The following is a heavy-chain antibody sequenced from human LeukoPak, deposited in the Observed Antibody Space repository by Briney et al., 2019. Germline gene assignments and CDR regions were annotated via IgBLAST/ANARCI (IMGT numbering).Heavy chain of an antibody. J-gene: IGHJ4*02. D-gene: IGHD3-3*01. CDR2: IRYDGSNK. V-gene: IGHV3-30*02. CDR1: GFTFSSYV. Sequence: SGGSLRLSCAASGFTFSSYVMHWVRQAPGKGLEWVAFIRYDGSNKYYADSVKGRFTISRDNSKNTLYLQMNSLRAEDTAVYYCARDFRFLDDYWGQGTLVTVSS. CDR3: ARDFRFLDDY.